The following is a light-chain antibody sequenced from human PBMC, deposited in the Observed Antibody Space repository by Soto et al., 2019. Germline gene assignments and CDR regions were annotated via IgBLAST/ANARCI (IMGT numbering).Light chain of an antibody. CDR1: QSLSSY. Sequence: EIVLTQSPATLSLSPGERATLSCRASQSLSSYLAWYQQRRGQAPRLLIHDASRRATGIPARFSGSGSGTDFTLTISSLEPEDFAVYYCQQRSDWPLTFGGGTKVEIK. V-gene: IGKV3-11*01. CDR3: QQRSDWPLT. CDR2: DAS. J-gene: IGKJ4*01.